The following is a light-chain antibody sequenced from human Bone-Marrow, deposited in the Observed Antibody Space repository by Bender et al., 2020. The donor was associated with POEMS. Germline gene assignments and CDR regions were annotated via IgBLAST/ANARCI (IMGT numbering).Light chain of an antibody. Sequence: QSVLTQPPSASGTPGQRVTISCSGGSIGRNPIKWYQQLPGTAPRLVIYADDRRPSGVPNRFSASKSGSSASLAISGLQSEDAADYYCSTWDDRLNAWLFGGGTELSVL. J-gene: IGLJ3*02. CDR3: STWDDRLNAWL. CDR1: SIGRNP. CDR2: ADD. V-gene: IGLV1-44*01.